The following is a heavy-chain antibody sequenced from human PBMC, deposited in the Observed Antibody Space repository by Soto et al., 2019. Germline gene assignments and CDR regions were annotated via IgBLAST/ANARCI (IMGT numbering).Heavy chain of an antibody. J-gene: IGHJ4*02. D-gene: IGHD4-17*01. CDR2: IWNDGSNK. Sequence: QVQLVESGGGVVQPGRSLRLSCAASGISFRTYGMHWVRQAPGKGLEWVAVIWNDGSNKYYADSVKGRFTISKDNSKNTLYLEVNSLRAEDTAVYYCARPAYDYGDLDYWGQGTLVTVSS. CDR3: ARPAYDYGDLDY. V-gene: IGHV3-33*01. CDR1: GISFRTYG.